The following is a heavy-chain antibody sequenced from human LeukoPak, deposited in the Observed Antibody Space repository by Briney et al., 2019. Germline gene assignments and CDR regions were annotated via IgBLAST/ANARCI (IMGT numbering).Heavy chain of an antibody. CDR3: ATELGCSSTSCYPS. CDR2: IYYSGST. CDR1: GGSINSGSHY. D-gene: IGHD2-2*01. Sequence: SETLSLTCTVSGGSINSGSHYWGWLRQPPGKGLEWIGSIYYSGSTNYNPSLKSRVTISVDTSKNQFSLKLSSVTAADTAVYYCATELGCSSTSCYPSWGQGTLVTVSS. V-gene: IGHV4-39*07. J-gene: IGHJ5*02.